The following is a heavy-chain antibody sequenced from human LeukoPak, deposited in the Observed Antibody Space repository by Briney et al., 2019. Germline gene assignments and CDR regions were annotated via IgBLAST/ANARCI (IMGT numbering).Heavy chain of an antibody. CDR2: ISSSSSTI. Sequence: LGGSLRLSCAASGFTFSSYSMNWVRQAPGKGLEWVSYISSSSSTIYYADSVKGRFTISRDNAKNSLYLQMNSLRAEDTAVYYCARDKTQLWLLAAFDIWGQGTMVTVSS. V-gene: IGHV3-48*01. D-gene: IGHD5-18*01. J-gene: IGHJ3*02. CDR1: GFTFSSYS. CDR3: ARDKTQLWLLAAFDI.